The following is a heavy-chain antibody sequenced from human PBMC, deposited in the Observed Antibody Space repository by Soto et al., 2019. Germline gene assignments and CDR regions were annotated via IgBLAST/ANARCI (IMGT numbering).Heavy chain of an antibody. CDR3: ARSDPPGETYFDY. CDR2: IYYSGST. V-gene: IGHV4-59*08. J-gene: IGHJ4*02. D-gene: IGHD7-27*01. CDR1: GGSISSYY. Sequence: SETLSLTCTVSGGSISSYYWSWIRQPPGKGLEWIGNIYYSGSTNYNPSLKSRVTISVDTSKNQFSLKLSSVTAADTAVYYCARSDPPGETYFDYWGQGTLVTVSS.